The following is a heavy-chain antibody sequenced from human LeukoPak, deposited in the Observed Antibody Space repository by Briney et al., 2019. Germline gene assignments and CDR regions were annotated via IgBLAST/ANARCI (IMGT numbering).Heavy chain of an antibody. CDR2: IRYDGSNK. CDR3: AKDLGSTYYFDY. V-gene: IGHV3-30*02. Sequence: GGSLRLSCAASGFTFSSYGMHWVRQAPGKGLEWGAFIRYDGSNKYYADSVKGRFTISRDNSKNTLYLQMNSLRAEDTAVYYCAKDLGSTYYFDYWGQGTLVTVSS. D-gene: IGHD2-15*01. CDR1: GFTFSSYG. J-gene: IGHJ4*02.